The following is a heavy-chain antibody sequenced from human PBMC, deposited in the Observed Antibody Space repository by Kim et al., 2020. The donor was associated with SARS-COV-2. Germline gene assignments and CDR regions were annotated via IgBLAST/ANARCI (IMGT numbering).Heavy chain of an antibody. Sequence: GGSLRLSCAASGFTFSSYAMSCVRQAPGKGLEWVSAISGSGGSTYYADSVKGRFTISRDNSKNTLYLQMNSLRAEDTAVYYCAKCPNYGDYYFDYWGQGTLVTVSS. CDR3: AKCPNYGDYYFDY. V-gene: IGHV3-23*01. D-gene: IGHD4-17*01. CDR1: GFTFSSYA. CDR2: ISGSGGST. J-gene: IGHJ4*02.